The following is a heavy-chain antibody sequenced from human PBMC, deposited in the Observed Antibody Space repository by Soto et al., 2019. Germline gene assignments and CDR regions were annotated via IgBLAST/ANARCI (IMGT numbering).Heavy chain of an antibody. Sequence: QVQLQESGPGLVKPSQTLSLTCTVSGGSISSGGYYWSWIRQHPGKGLEWIGYIYYSGSTCYNPSLKSRVTISVDTSKNQFSLQLSSVTAAATAVYYCATAPRPGAWYFDLWGRGTLVTVSS. CDR2: IYYSGST. V-gene: IGHV4-31*03. D-gene: IGHD1-26*01. J-gene: IGHJ2*01. CDR1: GGSISSGGYY. CDR3: ATAPRPGAWYFDL.